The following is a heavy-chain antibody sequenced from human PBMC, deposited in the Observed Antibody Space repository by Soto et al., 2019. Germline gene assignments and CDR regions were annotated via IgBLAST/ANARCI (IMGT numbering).Heavy chain of an antibody. CDR2: ISYDGSKT. CDR1: AFTFRSYT. V-gene: IGHV3-30*04. D-gene: IGHD4-4*01. J-gene: IGHJ4*02. CDR3: ARDRDSSYFPPPYYFDS. Sequence: QVQLVESGGGVVQPGRSLRLSCAASAFTFRSYTMHWVRQAPGKGLEWVATISYDGSKTNYADSVRGRFTISRDNSKSTLFLQTDSLRPEDTAVYSCARDRDSSYFPPPYYFDSWGQGTLGNVSS.